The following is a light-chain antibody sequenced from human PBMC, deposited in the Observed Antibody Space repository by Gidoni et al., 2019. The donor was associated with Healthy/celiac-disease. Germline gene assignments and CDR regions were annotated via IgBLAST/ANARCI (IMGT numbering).Light chain of an antibody. CDR2: LGF. Sequence: APGEPAAISCRTRQRLLHTDGYNYVYWYLKKPGQYPHLLIYLGFNRDYGVPDRFSGSGAGTDFTLKISRVEAEDVGVYYCIQAIQTLITVGHGTRLEIK. CDR3: IQAIQTLIT. CDR1: QRLLHTDGYNY. J-gene: IGKJ5*01. V-gene: IGKV2-28*01.